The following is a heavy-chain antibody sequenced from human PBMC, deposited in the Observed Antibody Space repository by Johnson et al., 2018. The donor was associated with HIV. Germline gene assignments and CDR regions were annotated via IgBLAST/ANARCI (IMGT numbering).Heavy chain of an antibody. CDR2: ISYDGSNK. D-gene: IGHD2-15*01. CDR1: GFTFDDYG. Sequence: QVQLVESGGGVVRPGGSLRLSCAASGFTFDDYGMSWVRQAPGKGLEWVAGISYDGSNKYYADSVKGRFTISRDNAKNSLYLQMNSLRAEDTAVYYCAGDMGTHAFDIWGQGTMVTVSS. CDR3: AGDMGTHAFDI. V-gene: IGHV3-30*03. J-gene: IGHJ3*02.